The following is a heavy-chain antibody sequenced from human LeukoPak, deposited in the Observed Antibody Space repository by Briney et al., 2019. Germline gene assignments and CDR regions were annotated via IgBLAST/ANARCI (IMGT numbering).Heavy chain of an antibody. Sequence: SETLSLTCTVSGGSISSGGYYWSWIRQHPGKGLEWIGYIYYSGSTYYNPSLKSRVTISVDTSKNQFSLKLSSVTAADTAVYYCARIKVPAVAFDYWGQGTLVTVSS. CDR1: GGSISSGGYY. CDR2: IYYSGST. V-gene: IGHV4-31*03. D-gene: IGHD2-2*01. CDR3: ARIKVPAVAFDY. J-gene: IGHJ4*02.